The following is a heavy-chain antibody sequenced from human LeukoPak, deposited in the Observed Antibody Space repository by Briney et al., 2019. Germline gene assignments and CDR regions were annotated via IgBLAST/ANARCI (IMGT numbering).Heavy chain of an antibody. D-gene: IGHD3-10*01. CDR1: GLTFNKAW. Sequence: GGSLRLSCVASGLTFNKAWMNWVRQAPGKGLEWVGRIKAKTEGGTTDYAAPVKGRFTISRDDSKNTLYLQMNSLKTEDTAVYYCTTRPGYWGQGTLVTVSS. CDR3: TTRPGY. J-gene: IGHJ4*02. V-gene: IGHV3-15*07. CDR2: IKAKTEGGTT.